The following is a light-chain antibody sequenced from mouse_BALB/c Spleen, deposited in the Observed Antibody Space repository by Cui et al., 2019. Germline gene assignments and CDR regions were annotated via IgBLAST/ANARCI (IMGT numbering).Light chain of an antibody. CDR1: QSRLYSSNQKNY. CDR3: QKFYRYTRT. Sequence: DIVISQSPSSLSVSVGEKVTMSCNSTQSRLYSSNQKNYLDWYQQKPGQYRELLIYWASVGDSGVGDGVKGSGYGKDFSIKIRRVKAEDLAVNYCQKFYRYTRTLGGGTNLEIK. CDR2: WAS. J-gene: IGKJ1*01. V-gene: IGKV8-30*01.